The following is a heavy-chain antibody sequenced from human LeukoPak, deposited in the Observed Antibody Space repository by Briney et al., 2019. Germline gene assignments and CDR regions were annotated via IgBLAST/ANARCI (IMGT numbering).Heavy chain of an antibody. V-gene: IGHV3-23*01. CDR3: AKVYSSSPNLYGMDV. J-gene: IGHJ6*02. D-gene: IGHD6-13*01. CDR1: GFTFSSYA. CDR2: ISGSGGST. Sequence: GGSLRLSCAASGFTFSSYAMSWVRQAPGKGLEWVSAISGSGGSTYYADSVKGRFTISRDNSKNTLYLQMNSLRAEDTAVYYCAKVYSSSPNLYGMDVWGQGTTVTVSS.